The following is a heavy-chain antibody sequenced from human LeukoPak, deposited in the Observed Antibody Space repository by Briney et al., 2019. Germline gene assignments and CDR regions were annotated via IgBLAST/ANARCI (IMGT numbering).Heavy chain of an antibody. D-gene: IGHD5-18*01. CDR2: IIPILGIA. CDR3: ARGETAIPYYFDY. V-gene: IGHV1-69*04. J-gene: IGHJ4*02. Sequence: SVKVSCKASGGTFSSYAISWVRQAPGQGLEWMGRIIPILGIANYAQKFQGRVTITTDESTSTVYMELSSLRSEDTAVYFCARGETAIPYYFDYWGQGTLVTVSS. CDR1: GGTFSSYA.